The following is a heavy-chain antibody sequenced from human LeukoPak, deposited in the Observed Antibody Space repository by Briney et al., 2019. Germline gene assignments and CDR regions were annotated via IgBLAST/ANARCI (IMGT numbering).Heavy chain of an antibody. Sequence: PSETLSLTCAVYGGSFSGYYWSWIRQPPGKGLEWIGEINHSGSTNYNPSLKSRVTISVDTSKNQFSLKMSSVTAADTAVYYCARDSSGYYSFDYWGQGTLVTVSS. J-gene: IGHJ4*02. V-gene: IGHV4-34*01. CDR2: INHSGST. CDR1: GGSFSGYY. CDR3: ARDSSGYYSFDY. D-gene: IGHD3-22*01.